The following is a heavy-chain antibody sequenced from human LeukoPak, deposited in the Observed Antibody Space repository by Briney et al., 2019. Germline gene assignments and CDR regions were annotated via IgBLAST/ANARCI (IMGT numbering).Heavy chain of an antibody. J-gene: IGHJ4*02. CDR1: GGSISSYY. V-gene: IGHV4-34*01. CDR2: INHSGST. CDR3: ARSLAVAALDY. Sequence: SETLSLICTVSGGSISSYYWSWIRQPPGKGLEWIGEINHSGSTNYNPSLKSRVTISVDTSKNQFSLKLSSVTAADTAVYYCARSLAVAALDYWGQGTLVTVSS. D-gene: IGHD6-19*01.